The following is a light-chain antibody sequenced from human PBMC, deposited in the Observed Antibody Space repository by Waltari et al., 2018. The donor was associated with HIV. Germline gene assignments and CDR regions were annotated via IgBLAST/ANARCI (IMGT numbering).Light chain of an antibody. CDR1: KIGSKS. Sequence: SYVLTQPPSVSVAPGQTARITCGGNKIGSKSVHWYQQKAGQAPVLVVYNGSDRPSGILARFSGSRAGNTATLTISRVEAGDEADYYCHVWDRSSDHRVFGTGTKVTVL. CDR3: HVWDRSSDHRV. V-gene: IGLV3-21*02. CDR2: NGS. J-gene: IGLJ1*01.